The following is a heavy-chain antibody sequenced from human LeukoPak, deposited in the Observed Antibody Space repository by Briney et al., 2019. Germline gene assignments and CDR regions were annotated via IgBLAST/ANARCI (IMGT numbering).Heavy chain of an antibody. CDR3: VRVNWYYFDY. Sequence: SETLSLTCTVSGGSISSYYWSWIRQPPGKGLEWIGYIYYTGSTGYNPSLKSRVSISVDTSKNQFSLRLSSVTAADTAVYYCVRVNWYYFDYWGQGTLVTVSS. CDR1: GGSISSYY. V-gene: IGHV4-59*01. J-gene: IGHJ4*02. CDR2: IYYTGST.